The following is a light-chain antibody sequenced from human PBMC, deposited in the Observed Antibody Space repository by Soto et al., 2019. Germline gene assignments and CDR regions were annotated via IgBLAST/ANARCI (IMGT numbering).Light chain of an antibody. J-gene: IGLJ1*01. CDR2: EVN. Sequence: QSALTQPPSASGSPGQSVTISCTGTTSDVGGYNYVSWYQHHPGKAPKLMIYEVNRRPSGVPDRFSGSKSGNTASLTISGLQAEDEADYYCSSALAFGTGTKLTVL. CDR3: SSALA. V-gene: IGLV2-8*01. CDR1: TSDVGGYNY.